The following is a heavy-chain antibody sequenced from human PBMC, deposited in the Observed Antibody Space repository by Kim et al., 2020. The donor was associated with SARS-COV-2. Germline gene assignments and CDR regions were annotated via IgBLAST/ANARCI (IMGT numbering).Heavy chain of an antibody. D-gene: IGHD3-9*01. CDR1: GFTFSSYA. CDR3: ARELRYFDWFGEDDAFDI. Sequence: GGSLRLSCAASGFTFSSYAMHWVRQAPGKGLEWVAVISYDGSNKYYADSVKGRFTISRDNSKNTLYLQMNSLRAEDTAVYYCARELRYFDWFGEDDAFDIWGQGTMVTVSS. J-gene: IGHJ3*02. CDR2: ISYDGSNK. V-gene: IGHV3-30-3*01.